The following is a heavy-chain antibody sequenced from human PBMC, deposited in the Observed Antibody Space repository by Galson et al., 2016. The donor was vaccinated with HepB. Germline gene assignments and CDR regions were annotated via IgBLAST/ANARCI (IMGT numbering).Heavy chain of an antibody. CDR3: ARAGVSNWPDFDF. CDR1: GFHFSGYG. J-gene: IGHJ4*02. Sequence: SLRLSCAASGFHFSGYGMHWVRQAPGKGLEWVALIWFDGTYKYYADSVRGRFTISRDDSMNKVFLQMDSLRAEETAVYYRARAGVSNWPDFDFWGQGALVTVSS. CDR2: IWFDGTYK. D-gene: IGHD6-13*01. V-gene: IGHV3-33*01.